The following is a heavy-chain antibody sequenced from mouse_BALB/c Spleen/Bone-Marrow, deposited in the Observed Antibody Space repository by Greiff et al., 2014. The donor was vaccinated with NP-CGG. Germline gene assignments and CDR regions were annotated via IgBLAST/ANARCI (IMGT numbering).Heavy chain of an antibody. Sequence: LQQSGSELVWPGASVKLSCKASGYTFTSYWMHWVKQRPGQGLEWIGNIYPGTGSTNYDEKFKTKATLTVDTSSSTAYMQLSSLTSEDSAVYYCARWLLLDYWGQGTTLTVSS. CDR2: IYPGTGST. CDR3: ARWLLLDY. J-gene: IGHJ2*01. V-gene: IGHV1S22*01. D-gene: IGHD2-3*01. CDR1: GYTFTSYW.